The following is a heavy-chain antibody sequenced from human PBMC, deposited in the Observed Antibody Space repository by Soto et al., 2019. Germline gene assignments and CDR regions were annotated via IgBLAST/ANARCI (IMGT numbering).Heavy chain of an antibody. D-gene: IGHD6-13*01. J-gene: IGHJ4*02. CDR3: ARKGRAIAAAGLDY. Sequence: QLQLQESGPGLVKPSETLSLTCTVSGGSISSSSYYWGWIRQPPGKGLEWIGSIYYRGSTYYNPSRNSRVTISVDTSKNQFSLKLSSVTAADTAVYYCARKGRAIAAAGLDYWGQGTLVTVSS. CDR2: IYYRGST. V-gene: IGHV4-39*01. CDR1: GGSISSSSYY.